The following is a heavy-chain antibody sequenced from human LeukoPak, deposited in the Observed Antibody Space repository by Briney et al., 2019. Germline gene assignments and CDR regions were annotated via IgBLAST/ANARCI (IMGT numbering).Heavy chain of an antibody. V-gene: IGHV3-23*01. CDR3: AKDEGTYSSGWYYFDY. J-gene: IGHJ4*02. Sequence: PGGSLRLSCAASGFTFSSYAMSWVRQAPGKGLEWVSAISGSGGFTYYADSVKGRFTISRDNSKNTLYLQMNSLRAEDTAVYFCAKDEGTYSSGWYYFDYWGQGTLVTVSS. D-gene: IGHD6-19*01. CDR2: ISGSGGFT. CDR1: GFTFSSYA.